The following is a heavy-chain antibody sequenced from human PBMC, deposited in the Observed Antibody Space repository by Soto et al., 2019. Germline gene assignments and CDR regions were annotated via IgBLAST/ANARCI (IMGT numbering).Heavy chain of an antibody. CDR1: GFTFSSYA. J-gene: IGHJ5*02. Sequence: EVQLLESGGGLVQPGGSLRLSCAASGFTFSSYAMSWVRQAPGKGLEWVSAISGSGGGTYYADSVKGRFTISRDNSKNKLYLQMNSLRAEDTAVYYCAKDGGYGDYVWFDPWGQGTLVTVSS. CDR2: ISGSGGGT. V-gene: IGHV3-23*01. CDR3: AKDGGYGDYVWFDP. D-gene: IGHD4-17*01.